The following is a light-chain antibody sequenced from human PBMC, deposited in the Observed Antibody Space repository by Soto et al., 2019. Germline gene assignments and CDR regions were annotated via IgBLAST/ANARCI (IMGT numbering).Light chain of an antibody. CDR2: DAS. J-gene: IGKJ5*01. CDR1: QSVSSN. V-gene: IGKV3-11*01. CDR3: QKRSNWPPST. Sequence: EIVLTQSPGTLSLSPGESATLSCRASQSVSSNLAWYQQKPGQAPRLLIYDASNRATGIPARFSGSGSGTDFTLTISRLEPEDFAVYYCQKRSNWPPSTFGQGTRLEIK.